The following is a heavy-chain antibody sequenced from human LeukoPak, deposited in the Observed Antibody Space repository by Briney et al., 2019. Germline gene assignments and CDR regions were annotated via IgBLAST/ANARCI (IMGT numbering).Heavy chain of an antibody. CDR1: GGTFSSYA. J-gene: IGHJ2*01. CDR3: ARVTADGSGSYSLYYWYFDL. Sequence: SVKVSCKASGGTFSSYAISWVRQAPGQGLEWMGGIIPIFGTANYAQKFQGRVTITADESTSTAYMELSSLRSEDTAVYYCARVTADGSGSYSLYYWYFDLWGRGTLVTVSS. V-gene: IGHV1-69*13. CDR2: IIPIFGTA. D-gene: IGHD3-10*01.